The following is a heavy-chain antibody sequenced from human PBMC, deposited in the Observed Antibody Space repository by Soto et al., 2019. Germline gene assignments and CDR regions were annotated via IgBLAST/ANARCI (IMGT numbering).Heavy chain of an antibody. V-gene: IGHV4-34*01. CDR2: MNRSGDI. CDR1: GGSFSGYY. Sequence: PSETLSLTCDASGGSFSGYYWTWIRQPPGKGLEWIGEMNRSGDIKYNPSLVSRVTISADTSTNQFSLKLTSVTAADTAVYFCARWASYWGQGALVTVSS. J-gene: IGHJ4*02. CDR3: ARWASY.